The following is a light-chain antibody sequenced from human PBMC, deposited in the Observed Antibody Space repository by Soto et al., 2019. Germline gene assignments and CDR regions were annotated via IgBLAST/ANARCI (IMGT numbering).Light chain of an antibody. CDR3: QQGASFPRT. CDR1: QAGSTW. CDR2: AAS. V-gene: IGKV1-12*01. J-gene: IGKJ4*01. Sequence: DIQMTQSPSSVSASVGDTVTITCRARQAGSTWLAWYQQKPGGAPKLLIYAASTLQSGVPSRFSGSGSGTDFTLTLRSLQPEDFATYYCQQGASFPRTFGGGTKVEIK.